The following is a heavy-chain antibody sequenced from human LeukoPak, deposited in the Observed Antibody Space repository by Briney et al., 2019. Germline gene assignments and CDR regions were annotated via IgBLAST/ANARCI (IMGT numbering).Heavy chain of an antibody. CDR2: MNPNSGNT. D-gene: IGHD3-10*01. Sequence: GASVKVSCKASGYTFTSYDINWVRQATGQGLEWMGWMNPNSGNTGYAQKFQGRVTMTRNTSISTAYMELSSLRSEDTAVYYCARGFRGVIITAYYYYYYMDVWGKGTTVTVSS. J-gene: IGHJ6*03. CDR3: ARGFRGVIITAYYYYYYMDV. V-gene: IGHV1-8*01. CDR1: GYTFTSYD.